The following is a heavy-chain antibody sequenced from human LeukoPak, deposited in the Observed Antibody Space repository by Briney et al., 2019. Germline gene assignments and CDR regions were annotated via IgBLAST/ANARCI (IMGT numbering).Heavy chain of an antibody. CDR2: IYYSGST. V-gene: IGHV4-59*01. D-gene: IGHD2-21*02. CDR3: ARGGVVTYNWFDP. J-gene: IGHJ5*02. Sequence: SETLSLTCTVSGGSISSYYWSWIRQPPGKGLEWNGYIYYSGSTNYNPSLKSRVTISVDTSKNQFSLKLSSVTAANTAVYYCARGGVVTYNWFDPWGQGTLVSVSS. CDR1: GGSISSYY.